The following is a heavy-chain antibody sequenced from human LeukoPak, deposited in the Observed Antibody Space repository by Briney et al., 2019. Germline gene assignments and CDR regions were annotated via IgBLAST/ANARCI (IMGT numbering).Heavy chain of an antibody. V-gene: IGHV1-8*01. D-gene: IGHD6-19*01. CDR3: ARSGSGWYEAFDI. J-gene: IGHJ3*02. CDR2: MDPNSGNT. CDR1: GYTFTSYD. Sequence: GASVEVSCKASGYTFTSYDINWVRQATGQGLEWMGWMDPNSGNTGYAQKFQDRVTITRDRSMSTAYMELSSLRSEDTAMYYCARSGSGWYEAFDIWGQGTMVTVSS.